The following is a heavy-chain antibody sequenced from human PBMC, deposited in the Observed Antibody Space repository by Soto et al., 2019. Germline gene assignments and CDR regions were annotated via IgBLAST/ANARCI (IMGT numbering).Heavy chain of an antibody. CDR2: TYYRSKWYN. J-gene: IGHJ4*02. Sequence: SKTLSLTCAISGDSFSSNSAAWNWIRQSPSRGLEWLGRTYYRSKWYNDYAVSVKSRITINPDTSKNQFSLQLNSVTPEDTAVYYWEREVEAAGYYFDYWGQXTLVTVSS. CDR3: EREVEAAGYYFDY. CDR1: GDSFSSNSAA. V-gene: IGHV6-1*01. D-gene: IGHD6-13*01.